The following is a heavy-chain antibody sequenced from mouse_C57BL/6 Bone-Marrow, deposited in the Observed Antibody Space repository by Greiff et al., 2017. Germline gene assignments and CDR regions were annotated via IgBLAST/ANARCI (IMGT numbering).Heavy chain of an antibody. D-gene: IGHD2-4*01. V-gene: IGHV1-39*01. Sequence: VQLQQSGPELVKPGASVKISCTASGYSFTDYNMNWVNQTNGKSLEWIGVISPNYGTTSYNQKFKGKATLAIDQSSSTAYMQINSLTSEDSAVYYYARGYDYDYAMDYWGQGTSVTVSS. CDR1: GYSFTDYN. CDR2: ISPNYGTT. J-gene: IGHJ4*01. CDR3: ARGYDYDYAMDY.